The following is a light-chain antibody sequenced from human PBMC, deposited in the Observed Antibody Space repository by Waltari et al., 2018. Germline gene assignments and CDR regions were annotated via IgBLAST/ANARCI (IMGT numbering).Light chain of an antibody. CDR2: DVN. J-gene: IGLJ2*01. Sequence: QSALSQPASVSGSPGQSITISCTGTSSDVGSYKLVSWYQQHPGKAPKLMIYDVNKRPAGVSDRFSGSMSGNTASLTISGLQAEDEADYYCASYTSSSTYLVFGGGTNLTVL. CDR1: SSDVGSYKL. V-gene: IGLV2-14*02. CDR3: ASYTSSSTYLV.